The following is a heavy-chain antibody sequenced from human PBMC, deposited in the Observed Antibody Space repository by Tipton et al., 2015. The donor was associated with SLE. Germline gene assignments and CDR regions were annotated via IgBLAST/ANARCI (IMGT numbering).Heavy chain of an antibody. V-gene: IGHV1-8*01. D-gene: IGHD3-16*01. Sequence: QLVQSGAEVKKPGASVKVSCKASGYTFTSNDIVWVRQAPGQGLEWMGWMIPHSGNTASAQKFQGRVTMTRDTSISTAYMELTSLRFEDTAVYYCARNGGGLGYWGQGTLGTVSS. CDR2: MIPHSGNT. CDR3: ARNGGGLGY. J-gene: IGHJ4*02. CDR1: GYTFTSND.